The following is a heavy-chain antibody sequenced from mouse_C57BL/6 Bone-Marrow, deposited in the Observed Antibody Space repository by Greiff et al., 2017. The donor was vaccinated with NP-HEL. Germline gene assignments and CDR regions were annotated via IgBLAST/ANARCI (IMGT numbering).Heavy chain of an antibody. Sequence: EVQLVESGGGLVQSGRSLRLSCATSGFTFSDFYMEWVRQAPGKGLEWIAASRNKANDYTTEYSASVKGRFIVSRDTSQSILYLQMNALRAEDTAIYYCARDAGGYVGHYFDYWGQGTTLTVSS. D-gene: IGHD2-2*01. CDR1: GFTFSDFY. J-gene: IGHJ2*01. CDR2: SRNKANDYTT. V-gene: IGHV7-1*01. CDR3: ARDAGGYVGHYFDY.